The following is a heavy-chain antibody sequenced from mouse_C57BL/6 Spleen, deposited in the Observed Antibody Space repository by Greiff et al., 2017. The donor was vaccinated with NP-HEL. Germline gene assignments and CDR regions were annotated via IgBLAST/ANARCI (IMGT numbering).Heavy chain of an antibody. V-gene: IGHV1-69*01. CDR2: IDPSESYT. CDR1: GYTFTSYW. Sequence: QVQLQQPGAELVMPGASVKLSCKASGYTFTSYWMHWVKQRPGQGLEWIGEIDPSESYTNYNQKFKGKSTLTVDKSSSTAYMQLSSLTSEDSAVYYCGRREFDYWGQGTTLTVSS. J-gene: IGHJ2*01. CDR3: GRREFDY.